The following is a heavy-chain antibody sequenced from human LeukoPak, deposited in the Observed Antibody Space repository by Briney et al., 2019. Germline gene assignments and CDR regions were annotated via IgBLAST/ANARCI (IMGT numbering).Heavy chain of an antibody. CDR3: ARGPYQLLPYNWFDP. Sequence: ASVKVSCKASGYTFTSYAMNWVRQAPGQGLEWMGWINTNTGNPTYARGFTGRFVFSLDTSVSTAYLQISSLKAEDTAVYYCARGPYQLLPYNWFDPWGQGTLVTVSS. CDR2: INTNTGNP. D-gene: IGHD2-2*01. CDR1: GYTFTSYA. V-gene: IGHV7-4-1*02. J-gene: IGHJ5*02.